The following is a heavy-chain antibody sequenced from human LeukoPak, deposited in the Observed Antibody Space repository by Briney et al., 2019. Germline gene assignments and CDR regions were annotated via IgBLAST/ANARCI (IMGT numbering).Heavy chain of an antibody. V-gene: IGHV3-23*01. CDR2: VSGSGATT. CDR3: AKVSQLGSGPKNFQH. J-gene: IGHJ1*01. D-gene: IGHD6-19*01. Sequence: PGGSLRLSCAASGFTFSNYDMRWVRQDPGKGLAWVSTVSGSGATTYYADSVKGRFTISRDNSKNTLYLQMNSLRAEDTAVYYCAKVSQLGSGPKNFQHWGQGTLVTVSS. CDR1: GFTFSNYD.